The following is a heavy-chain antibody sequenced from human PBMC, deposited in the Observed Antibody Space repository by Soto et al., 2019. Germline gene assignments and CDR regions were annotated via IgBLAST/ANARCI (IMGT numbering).Heavy chain of an antibody. D-gene: IGHD3-22*01. CDR1: GFTFSSYA. Sequence: GGSLRLSCAASGFTFSSYAMHWVRQAPGKGLEWVAVISYDGSNKYYADSVKGRFTISRDNSKNTLYLQMNSLRAEDTAVYYCAREKDDSSGYFIYWGQGTLVTVSS. CDR3: AREKDDSSGYFIY. V-gene: IGHV3-30-3*01. J-gene: IGHJ4*02. CDR2: ISYDGSNK.